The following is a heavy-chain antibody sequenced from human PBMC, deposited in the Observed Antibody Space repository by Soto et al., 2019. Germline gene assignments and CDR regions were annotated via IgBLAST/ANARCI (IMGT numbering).Heavy chain of an antibody. D-gene: IGHD3-10*01. CDR2: IKQDGSEK. CDR3: ARVGITMVRGYYYYYMDV. Sequence: GGSLRLSCAASGFTFSSYWMSWVRQAPGKGLEWVANIKQDGSEKYYVDSVKGRFTISRDNAKNSLYLQMNSLRAEDTAVYYCARVGITMVRGYYYYYMDVWGKGTTVTVSS. CDR1: GFTFSSYW. V-gene: IGHV3-7*01. J-gene: IGHJ6*03.